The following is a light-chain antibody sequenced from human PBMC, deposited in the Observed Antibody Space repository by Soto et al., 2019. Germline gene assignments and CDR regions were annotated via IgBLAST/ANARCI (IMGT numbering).Light chain of an antibody. CDR1: SSDVGSYYL. CDR3: CSYAGRSTFLYV. Sequence: QSVLTQPASVSGSPGQSITISCTGTSSDVGSYYLVSWYQQHPGKSPQLLIYEVNERPSGVSDRFSGSKSGNTASLTISGLQAEDEADYYCCSYAGRSTFLYVFGTGTKVTVL. V-gene: IGLV2-23*02. CDR2: EVN. J-gene: IGLJ1*01.